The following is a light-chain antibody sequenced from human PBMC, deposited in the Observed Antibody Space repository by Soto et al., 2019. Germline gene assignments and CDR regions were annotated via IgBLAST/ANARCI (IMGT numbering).Light chain of an antibody. Sequence: QSALTQPPSASGSPGQSVTISCTGTSSEGGGYNYVSWYQQHPGKAPRLIIYEVSKRPSGVPDRFSGSKSGSTASLTVSGLQVDDDADYYCGSYAGSDNHVFGTGTKVTVL. V-gene: IGLV2-8*01. CDR1: SSEGGGYNY. CDR2: EVS. J-gene: IGLJ1*01. CDR3: GSYAGSDNHV.